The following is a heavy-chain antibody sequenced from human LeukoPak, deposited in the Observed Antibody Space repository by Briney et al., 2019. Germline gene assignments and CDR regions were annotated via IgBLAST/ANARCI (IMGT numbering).Heavy chain of an antibody. J-gene: IGHJ4*02. D-gene: IGHD3-16*01. CDR2: FYNSGRS. CDR3: TRGAGWLIDY. Sequence: SETLSLTCTVSDDSISDYYPGWIRQPPGKGLEWIGYFYNSGRSTYNPSLKSRVTISAHTSKNHFSLKLNSVTTADTAVYYCTRGAGWLIDYWGQGILVTVSS. CDR1: DDSISDYY. V-gene: IGHV4-59*01.